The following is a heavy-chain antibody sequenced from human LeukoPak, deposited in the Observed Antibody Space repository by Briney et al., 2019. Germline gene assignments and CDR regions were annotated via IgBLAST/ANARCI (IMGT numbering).Heavy chain of an antibody. CDR1: GFTFDDYA. V-gene: IGHV3-9*01. CDR2: ISWNSGNI. J-gene: IGHJ6*03. CDR3: AKDAYGGATFFYYMDV. D-gene: IGHD2/OR15-2a*01. Sequence: GGSLRLSCAGSGFTFDDYAMHWVRQTPGKGLEWVSGISWNSGNIAYADFVGGRFTISRDNPKNSLSLQMNSLSDEDTAVYYCAKDAYGGATFFYYMDVWGKGTTVTVSS.